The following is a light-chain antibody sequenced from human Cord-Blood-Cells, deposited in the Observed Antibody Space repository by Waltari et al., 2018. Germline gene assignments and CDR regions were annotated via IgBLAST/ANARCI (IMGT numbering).Light chain of an antibody. CDR1: QSVSSSY. J-gene: IGKJ3*01. CDR3: QQYGSSPGGFT. V-gene: IGKV3-20*01. CDR2: GAS. Sequence: EIVLTQSPGTLSLSPGERATLSCRASQSVSSSYLAWYQQKPGQAPRLLIYGASSRATGIPDRFSGSVSGTDFTLTISRLEPEDFAVYYCQQYGSSPGGFTFGPGTKVDIK.